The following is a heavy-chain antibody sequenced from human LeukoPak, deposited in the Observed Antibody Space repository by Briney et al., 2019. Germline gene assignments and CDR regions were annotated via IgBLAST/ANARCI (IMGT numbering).Heavy chain of an antibody. J-gene: IGHJ3*02. CDR3: ARKGYGARAFDI. V-gene: IGHV1-69*01. CDR2: IIPIFGTA. Sequence: GSSVKVSCKASGGTFSSYAISWVRQAPGRGLEWMGGIIPIFGTANYAQKFQGRVTITADESTSTAYMELSSLRSEDTAVYYCARKGYGARAFDIWGQGTMVTVSS. D-gene: IGHD4-17*01. CDR1: GGTFSSYA.